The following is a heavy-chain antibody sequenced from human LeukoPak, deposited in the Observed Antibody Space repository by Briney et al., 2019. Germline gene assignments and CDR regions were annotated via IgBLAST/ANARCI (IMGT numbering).Heavy chain of an antibody. CDR3: AKDPEGDGYNWGYYFHY. CDR1: GFTFSIYG. V-gene: IGHV3-30*18. J-gene: IGHJ4*02. D-gene: IGHD5-24*01. CDR2: ISYDGSNK. Sequence: GGSLRLSCAASGFTFSIYGMHWVRQAPGKGLEWVSVISYDGSNKYYADSVKGRFTISRDNSKNTLYLQMNSLRAEDTAVYYCAKDPEGDGYNWGYYFHYWGRGTLVTVSS.